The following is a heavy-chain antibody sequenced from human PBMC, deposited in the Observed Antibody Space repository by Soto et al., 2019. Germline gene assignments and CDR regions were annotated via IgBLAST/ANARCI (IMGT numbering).Heavy chain of an antibody. Sequence: PLETLYLTCAVSGGSISSSNWWSWVRQPPGKGLEWIGEIYHSGSTNYNPSLKSRVTISVDKSKNQFSLKLSSVTAADTAVYYCARDRGSSGGYYYYGMDVWGQGTTVTVSS. CDR1: GGSISSSNW. CDR3: ARDRGSSGGYYYYGMDV. D-gene: IGHD6-6*01. V-gene: IGHV4-4*02. CDR2: IYHSGST. J-gene: IGHJ6*02.